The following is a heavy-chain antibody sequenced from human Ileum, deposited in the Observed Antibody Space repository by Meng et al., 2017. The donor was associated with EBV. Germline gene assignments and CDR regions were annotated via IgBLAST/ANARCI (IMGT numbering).Heavy chain of an antibody. CDR3: ARDPAYPRGLFDS. CDR2: IYRSGSS. J-gene: IGHJ4*02. V-gene: IGHV4-39*07. CDR1: GDSISNSDHY. Sequence: QLQRQGSGPGLVKPSETLSLTCMVSGDSISNSDHYWNWIRRSPGKGLEWIASIYRSGSSYFDPSLKSRVSLSLDTSKNQFSLKLSSVTAADTALYYCARDPAYPRGLFDSWGQGILVTVSS. D-gene: IGHD3-10*01.